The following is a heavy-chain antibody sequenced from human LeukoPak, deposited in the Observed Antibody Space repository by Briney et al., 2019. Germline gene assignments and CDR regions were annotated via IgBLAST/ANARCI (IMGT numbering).Heavy chain of an antibody. CDR1: GGSISRSSYY. CDR3: ARHPTLTSGGNFEY. Sequence: SETLSLTCSVSGGSISRSSYYWGWIRQPPGKGLEWIGSLYNTETTYYNPSLQSRVNISGDTSKHQLSLKLSSVTAADTAVYYCARHPTLTSGGNFEYWGQGTLVTVSS. CDR2: LYNTETT. J-gene: IGHJ4*02. V-gene: IGHV4-39*01. D-gene: IGHD1-14*01.